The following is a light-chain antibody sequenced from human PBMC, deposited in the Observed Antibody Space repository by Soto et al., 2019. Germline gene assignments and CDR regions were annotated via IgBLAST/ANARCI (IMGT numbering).Light chain of an antibody. V-gene: IGKV1-39*01. Sequence: DLQMTQSPSSLSASVGDRVTITCRASQTINSYLNWYQQKPGKAPKLLIYAASTLQSGVPSRFSGSGSGTDFTLTISSLRPEDFATYYCQQSESTSWTFGQGTKVEVK. CDR1: QTINSY. CDR3: QQSESTSWT. J-gene: IGKJ1*01. CDR2: AAS.